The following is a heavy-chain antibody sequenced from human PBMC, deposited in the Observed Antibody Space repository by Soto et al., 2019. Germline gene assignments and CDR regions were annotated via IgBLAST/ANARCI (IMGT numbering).Heavy chain of an antibody. CDR2: TYYRSKWYN. CDR3: ARESGPGGSNAFDI. V-gene: IGHV6-1*01. CDR1: GDSVSSNSAA. Sequence: SQTLSLTCAISGDSVSSNSAAWNWIRQSPSRGLEWLGRTYYRSKWYNYYAVSVKGRITINPDTSKNQFSLQLNSVTPEDTAVYYCARESGPGGSNAFDIWGQGTMVTVSS. D-gene: IGHD3-16*01. J-gene: IGHJ3*02.